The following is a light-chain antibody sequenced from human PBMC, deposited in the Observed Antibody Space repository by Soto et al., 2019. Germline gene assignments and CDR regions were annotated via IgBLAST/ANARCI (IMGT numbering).Light chain of an antibody. CDR1: QSVSSG. J-gene: IGKJ5*01. CDR3: QQYGSSSIT. V-gene: IGKV3-15*01. CDR2: GAS. Sequence: EIVMTQSPATLSVSPGERATLSCMASQSVSSGLSWYQQKPGQAPRLLIYGASTRATGIPARFSGSGSGTDFTLTISRLEPEDFAMYYCQQYGSSSITFGQGTRLEIK.